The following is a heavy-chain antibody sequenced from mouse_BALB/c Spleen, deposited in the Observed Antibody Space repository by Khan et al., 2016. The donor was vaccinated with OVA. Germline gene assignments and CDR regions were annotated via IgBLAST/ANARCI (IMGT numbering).Heavy chain of an antibody. J-gene: IGHJ1*01. CDR2: IWSGGTT. CDR3: ARNGDYVHWYFDV. D-gene: IGHD2-13*01. Sequence: QVQLKQSGPGLVQPSQSLSITCTVSGFSLTSYGVHWVRQSPGKGLEWLGVIWSGGTTDYNAAFISRLSISKDNSKSQVFFKMNGLQANDTAIYYCARNGDYVHWYFDVWGAGTTVTVSS. V-gene: IGHV2-2*02. CDR1: GFSLTSYG.